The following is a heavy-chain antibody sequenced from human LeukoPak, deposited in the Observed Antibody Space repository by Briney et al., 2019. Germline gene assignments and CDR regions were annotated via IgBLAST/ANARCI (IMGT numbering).Heavy chain of an antibody. Sequence: ASVKVSCKASGYTFSGYCVHWVRQAPGRGLEWMGWINTNTGNPTYAQGFTGRFVFSLDASVSTAYLHISSLKTEDTAVYYCARGWWESNTFDPWGQGTLVTVSS. D-gene: IGHD1-26*01. J-gene: IGHJ5*02. CDR3: ARGWWESNTFDP. CDR2: INTNTGNP. CDR1: GYTFSGYC. V-gene: IGHV7-4-1*02.